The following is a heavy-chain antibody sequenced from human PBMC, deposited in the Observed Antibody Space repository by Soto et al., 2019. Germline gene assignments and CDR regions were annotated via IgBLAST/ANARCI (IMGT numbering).Heavy chain of an antibody. Sequence: GGSLRLSCAASGFTFSSYAMSWVRQAPGKGLEWVSAISGSGGSTYYADSVKGRFTISRDNSKNTLYLQMNSLRAEDTAVYYCAKEFMFRDYYDSSGYYLDPYFDYWGQGALVTVSS. V-gene: IGHV3-23*01. CDR3: AKEFMFRDYYDSSGYYLDPYFDY. CDR1: GFTFSSYA. J-gene: IGHJ4*02. D-gene: IGHD3-22*01. CDR2: ISGSGGST.